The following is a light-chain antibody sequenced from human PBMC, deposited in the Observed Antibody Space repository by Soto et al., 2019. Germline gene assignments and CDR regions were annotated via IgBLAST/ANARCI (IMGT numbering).Light chain of an antibody. CDR3: QQYNSFWT. Sequence: DIQMTQSPSTLSASVGDRVTITCRASQSISSWLAWYQQKRGKAPNLLIYHVSIVETGVPSRFSGSGSGTEFTLTISSLQPDDFATYCCQQYNSFWTFGQGTKVDIK. CDR1: QSISSW. V-gene: IGKV1-5*01. J-gene: IGKJ1*01. CDR2: HVS.